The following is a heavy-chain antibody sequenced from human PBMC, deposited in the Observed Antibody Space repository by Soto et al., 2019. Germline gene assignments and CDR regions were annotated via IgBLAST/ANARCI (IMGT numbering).Heavy chain of an antibody. J-gene: IGHJ4*02. CDR1: GFTFSNFW. CDR2: IGPDGTDI. Sequence: GGSRRLSCSDSGFTFSNFWIHWVRQAPGKGLEWVSHIGPDGTDIVYADSVKGRFTISRVNARNTVYLQMNSLKAEDTAMYYCAKDPIAVAGTYWGQGTLVTVSS. D-gene: IGHD6-19*01. V-gene: IGHV3-74*01. CDR3: AKDPIAVAGTY.